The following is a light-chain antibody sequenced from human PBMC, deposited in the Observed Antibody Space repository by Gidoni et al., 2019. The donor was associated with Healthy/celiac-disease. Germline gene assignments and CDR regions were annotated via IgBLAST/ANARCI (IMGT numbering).Light chain of an antibody. CDR2: AAS. V-gene: IGKV1-6*01. J-gene: IGKJ4*01. CDR3: LQDYNYPLT. Sequence: AIPMTQSPSSLSASVGDRVTITCRASQGIRNDLGWYQQKPRKAPKLLIYAASSLQSGVPSRFSGSGSGTDFTLTISSLQPEDFATYYCLQDYNYPLTFGGGTKVEIK. CDR1: QGIRND.